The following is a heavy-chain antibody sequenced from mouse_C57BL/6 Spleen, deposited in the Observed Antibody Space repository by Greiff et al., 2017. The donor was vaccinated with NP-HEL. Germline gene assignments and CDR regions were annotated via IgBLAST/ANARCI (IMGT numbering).Heavy chain of an antibody. V-gene: IGHV5-15*01. D-gene: IGHD1-1*01. J-gene: IGHJ1*03. CDR2: ISNLAYSI. CDR3: ARLAGSWYFDV. CDR1: GFTFSDYG. Sequence: EVQRVESGGGLVQPGGSLKLSCAASGFTFSDYGMAWVRQAPRKGPEWVAFISNLAYSIYYADTVTGRFTISRENAKNTLYLEMSSLRSEDTAMYYCARLAGSWYFDVWGTGTTVTVSS.